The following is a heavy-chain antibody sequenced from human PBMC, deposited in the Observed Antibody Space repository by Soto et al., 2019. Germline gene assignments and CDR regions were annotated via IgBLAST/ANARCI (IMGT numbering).Heavy chain of an antibody. CDR1: GFTFSSYS. CDR3: ASQPVVVPAAMLGGYFDY. J-gene: IGHJ4*02. D-gene: IGHD2-2*01. CDR2: ISSSSSYI. V-gene: IGHV3-21*01. Sequence: EVQLVESGGGLVKPGGSLRLSCAASGFTFSSYSMNWVRQAPGKGLEWVSSISSSSSYIYYADSVKGRFTISRDNAKKSLYLQMNSLRAEDTAVYYCASQPVVVPAAMLGGYFDYWGQGTLVTVSS.